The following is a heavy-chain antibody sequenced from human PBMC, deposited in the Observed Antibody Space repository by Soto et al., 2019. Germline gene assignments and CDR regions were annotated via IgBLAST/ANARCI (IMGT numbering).Heavy chain of an antibody. CDR3: ARAPKRGYCSGGSCYSGWFDP. CDR2: IIPILGIA. D-gene: IGHD2-15*01. CDR1: GYTFTSYA. V-gene: IGHV1-69*04. Sequence: SVKVSCKASGYTFTSYAMHWVRQAPGQRLEWMGRIIPILGIANYAQKFQGRVTITADKSTSTAYMELSSLRSEDTAVYYCARAPKRGYCSGGSCYSGWFDPWGQGTLVTVSS. J-gene: IGHJ5*02.